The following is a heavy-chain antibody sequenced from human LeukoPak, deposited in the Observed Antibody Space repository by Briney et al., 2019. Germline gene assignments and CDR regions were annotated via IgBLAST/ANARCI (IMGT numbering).Heavy chain of an antibody. J-gene: IGHJ6*03. D-gene: IGHD1-26*01. CDR2: ISYDGSNK. CDR3: AKDRRSGSDHYYYYMDV. CDR1: GFTFSSYG. V-gene: IGHV3-30*18. Sequence: GGSLRLSCAASGFTFSSYGMHWVRQAPGKGLEWVAVISYDGSNKYYTDSVKGRFTISRDNSKNTLYLQMNSLRAEDTAVYYCAKDRRSGSDHYYYYMDVWGKGTTVTVSS.